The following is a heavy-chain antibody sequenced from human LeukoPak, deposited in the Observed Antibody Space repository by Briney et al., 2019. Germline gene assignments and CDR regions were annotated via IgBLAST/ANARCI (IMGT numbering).Heavy chain of an antibody. Sequence: SETLSLTCTVSGGSISSYYWSWIRQPAGKGLEWIGRIYTSGSTNYNPSLKSRVTMSVDTSKNQFSPKLSSVTAADTAVYYCARDMRCSGGSRYSFDYWGQGTLVTVSS. J-gene: IGHJ4*02. D-gene: IGHD2-15*01. CDR1: GGSISSYY. V-gene: IGHV4-4*07. CDR2: IYTSGST. CDR3: ARDMRCSGGSRYSFDY.